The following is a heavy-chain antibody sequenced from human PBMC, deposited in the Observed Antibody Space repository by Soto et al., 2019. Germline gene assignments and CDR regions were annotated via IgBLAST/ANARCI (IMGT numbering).Heavy chain of an antibody. V-gene: IGHV1-2*04. D-gene: IGHD2-2*01. J-gene: IGHJ4*02. Sequence: GASVKVSCKASGYTFTGYYMHWVRQAPGQGLEWMGWINPNSGGTNYAQKFQGWVTMTRDTSISTAYMELSRLRSDDTAVYYCARADYCSSTSCYGYYFDYWGQGTLVTVSS. CDR3: ARADYCSSTSCYGYYFDY. CDR2: INPNSGGT. CDR1: GYTFTGYY.